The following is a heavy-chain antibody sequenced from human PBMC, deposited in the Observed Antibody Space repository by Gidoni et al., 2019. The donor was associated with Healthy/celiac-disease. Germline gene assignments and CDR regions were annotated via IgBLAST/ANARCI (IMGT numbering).Heavy chain of an antibody. J-gene: IGHJ5*02. Sequence: STYYNPSLKSRVTISVDTSKNQFSLKLSSVTAADTAVYYCARSKPYNWFDPWGQGTLVTVSS. CDR2: ST. V-gene: IGHV4-31*02. CDR3: ARSKPYNWFDP.